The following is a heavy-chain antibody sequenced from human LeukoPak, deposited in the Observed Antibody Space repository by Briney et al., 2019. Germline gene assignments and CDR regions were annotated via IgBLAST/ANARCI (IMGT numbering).Heavy chain of an antibody. CDR1: GFTFSSYG. Sequence: GGSLRLSCAASGFTFSSYGMDWVRQAPGKGPEWVAVIWYDGSNKYYADSVKGRFTISRDNSKNTLYLQMNSLRAEGTAVYYCARGRHDYGDYWGQGTLVTVSS. CDR2: IWYDGSNK. V-gene: IGHV3-33*01. J-gene: IGHJ4*02. CDR3: ARGRHDYGDY.